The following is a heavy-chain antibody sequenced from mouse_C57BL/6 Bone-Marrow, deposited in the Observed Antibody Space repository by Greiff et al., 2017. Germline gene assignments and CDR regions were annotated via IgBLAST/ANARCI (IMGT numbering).Heavy chain of an antibody. CDR3: ARIGSYSNPRGMDY. CDR1: GYAFSSSW. J-gene: IGHJ4*01. CDR2: IYPGDGDT. V-gene: IGHV1-82*01. Sequence: LQESGPELVKPGASVKISCKASGYAFSSSWMNWVKQRPGKGLEWIGRIYPGDGDTNYNGKFKGKATLTADKSSSTAYMQLSSLTSEDSAVDFCARIGSYSNPRGMDYWGQGTSVTVSS. D-gene: IGHD2-5*01.